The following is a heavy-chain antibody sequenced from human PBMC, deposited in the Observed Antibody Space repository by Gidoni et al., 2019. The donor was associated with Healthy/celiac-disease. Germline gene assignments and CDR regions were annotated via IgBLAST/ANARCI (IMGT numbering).Heavy chain of an antibody. CDR3: EKVRTGTTWDADY. Sequence: EVKLLECGGGLVQPGGSLRLSCGASRFTFSSYAMSWVRQAPGKGLEWVSAISGSGGSTYYADAVKGRFTISRDNSKNTLYLQMNSLRAEDTAVYYCEKVRTGTTWDADYWGQGTLVTVSS. CDR1: RFTFSSYA. V-gene: IGHV3-23*01. CDR2: ISGSGGST. D-gene: IGHD1-7*01. J-gene: IGHJ4*02.